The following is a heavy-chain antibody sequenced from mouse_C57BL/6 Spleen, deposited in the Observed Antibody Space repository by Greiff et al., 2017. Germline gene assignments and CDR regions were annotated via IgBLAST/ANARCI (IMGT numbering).Heavy chain of an antibody. CDR3: AKGGPNWDGFFDY. V-gene: IGHV5-17*01. Sequence: EVKLVESGGGLVKPGGSLKLSCAASGFTFSDYGMHWVRQAPEKGLEWVAYISSGSSTIYYADTVKGRFTISRDNAKNTLFMQMTSLRSEDTAMYYCAKGGPNWDGFFDYWGQGTTLTVSS. D-gene: IGHD4-1*01. J-gene: IGHJ2*01. CDR1: GFTFSDYG. CDR2: ISSGSSTI.